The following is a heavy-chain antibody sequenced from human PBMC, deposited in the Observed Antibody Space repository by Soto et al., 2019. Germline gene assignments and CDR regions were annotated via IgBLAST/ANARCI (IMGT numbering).Heavy chain of an antibody. CDR3: AKDRDSSGCDY. J-gene: IGHJ4*02. CDR2: ISYDGSNK. D-gene: IGHD6-19*01. CDR1: GFTFSSYG. V-gene: IGHV3-30*18. Sequence: QVQLVESGGGVVQPGRSLRLSCAASGFTFSSYGMHWVRQAPGKGLEWVAVISYDGSNKYYADSVKGRFTISRDISKNTLYLQMNSLRAEDTAVYYCAKDRDSSGCDYWGQGTLVTVSS.